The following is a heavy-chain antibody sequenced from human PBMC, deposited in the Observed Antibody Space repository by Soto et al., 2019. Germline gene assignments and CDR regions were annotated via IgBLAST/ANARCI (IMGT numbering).Heavy chain of an antibody. D-gene: IGHD3-16*01. Sequence: EVQLVESGGGLIQPGGSLRLSCVASGLTVSHNYMAWVRQAPEMGLEWVSILYTEGTTYYVDSVKGRFTISRDSSKNTLFLQMDSLRAEDTAVYYCVRPRPSGENYGMDVWGQGTTVTVSS. J-gene: IGHJ6*02. V-gene: IGHV3-53*01. CDR2: LYTEGTT. CDR1: GLTVSHNY. CDR3: VRPRPSGENYGMDV.